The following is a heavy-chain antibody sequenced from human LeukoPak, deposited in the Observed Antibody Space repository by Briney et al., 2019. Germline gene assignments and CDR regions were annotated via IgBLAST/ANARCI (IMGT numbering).Heavy chain of an antibody. J-gene: IGHJ4*02. D-gene: IGHD6-6*01. CDR3: ARRTYSRSSSIFDN. Sequence: ASVKVSCKASGYTFSSYGISWVRQAPGQGLEWMGWMSAYNGNANYAQKLQGRVTVTTDTSTSTAYMELRSLRSDDTAVYYCARRTYSRSSSIFDNWGQGTLVTVSS. CDR2: MSAYNGNA. CDR1: GYTFSSYG. V-gene: IGHV1-18*01.